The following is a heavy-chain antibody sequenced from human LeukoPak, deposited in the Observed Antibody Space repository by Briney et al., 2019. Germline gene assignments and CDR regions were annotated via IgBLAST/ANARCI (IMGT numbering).Heavy chain of an antibody. V-gene: IGHV1-2*02. D-gene: IGHD2-15*01. CDR2: INPNSGAT. CDR3: ARGSYRLMDY. CDR1: GYTFPTYG. J-gene: IGHJ4*02. Sequence: ASVKVSCKASGYTFPTYGINWVRQAPGQGLEWMGWINPNSGATNYAQKFQGRVTMTRDTSISTAYMELTRLRSDDTAVYYCARGSYRLMDYWGQGTLVTVSS.